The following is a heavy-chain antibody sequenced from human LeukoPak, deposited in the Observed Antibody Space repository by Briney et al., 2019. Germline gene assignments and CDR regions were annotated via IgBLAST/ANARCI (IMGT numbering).Heavy chain of an antibody. V-gene: IGHV3-30-3*01. CDR3: ARDQAFNYYGSGSYKHLALVPGMDV. CDR2: ISYDGSNK. D-gene: IGHD3-10*01. CDR1: GFTFSSYA. J-gene: IGHJ6*02. Sequence: PGGSLRLSCAASGFTFSSYAMHWVRQAPGKGLEWVAVISYDGSNKYYADSVKGRFTISRDNAKNSLYLQMNSLRAEDTAVYYCARDQAFNYYGSGSYKHLALVPGMDVWGQGTTVTVSS.